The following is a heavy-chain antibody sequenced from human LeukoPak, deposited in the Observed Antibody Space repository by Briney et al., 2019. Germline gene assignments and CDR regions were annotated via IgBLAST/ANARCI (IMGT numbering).Heavy chain of an antibody. CDR1: GGSISSGSYY. CDR3: ARGPQWLPRFGFVH. J-gene: IGHJ4*02. CDR2: IYTSGST. Sequence: NPSETLSLTCTVSGGSISSGSYYWSWIRQPAGKGLEWIGRIYTSGSTNYNPSLKSRVTISVDTSKNQFSLKLSSVTAADTAVYYCARGPQWLPRFGFVHWGQGTLVTVSS. D-gene: IGHD6-19*01. V-gene: IGHV4-61*02.